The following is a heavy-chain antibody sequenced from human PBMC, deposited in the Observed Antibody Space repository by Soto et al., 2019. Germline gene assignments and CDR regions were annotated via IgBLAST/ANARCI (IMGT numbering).Heavy chain of an antibody. CDR3: AKDKGGYGKYYFDY. Sequence: QVQLVESGGGVVQPGRSLRLSCAASGFTFSSYGMHWVRQAPGKGLEWVAVISYDGSNKYYADSVKGRFTISRDNSKNTLYMQMNSLRAEDTAVYYCAKDKGGYGKYYFDYWGQGTLVTVSS. V-gene: IGHV3-30*18. CDR2: ISYDGSNK. CDR1: GFTFSSYG. J-gene: IGHJ4*02. D-gene: IGHD5-12*01.